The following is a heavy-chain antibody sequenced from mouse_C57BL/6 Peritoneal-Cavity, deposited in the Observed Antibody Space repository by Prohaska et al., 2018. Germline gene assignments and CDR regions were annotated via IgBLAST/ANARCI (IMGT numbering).Heavy chain of an antibody. D-gene: IGHD1-1*01. CDR2: INFDGSAI. V-gene: IGHV11-2*01. Sequence: EVQLLETGGGLVQPGVSRGLSCEGSGFTFSGFWMSWVRQTPGKTLEWIGDINFDGSAINYAPSIKDRFTIFRDNDKSTLYLQMSNVRSEDTATYFCMRYGSSYWYFDVWGTGTTVTVSS. CDR1: GFTFSGFW. J-gene: IGHJ1*03. CDR3: MRYGSSYWYFDV.